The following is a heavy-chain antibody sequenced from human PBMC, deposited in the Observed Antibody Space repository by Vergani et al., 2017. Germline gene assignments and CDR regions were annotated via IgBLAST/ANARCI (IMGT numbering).Heavy chain of an antibody. CDR1: GYTFTNYW. J-gene: IGHJ1*01. CDR2: IYPGDSDI. Sequence: EVQLVQSGAEVKMSGASLTISCTVSGYTFTNYWIGWVRQLPGKGLEWMGIIYPGDSDIRYSPSFQGQVTISADKSISTAYLQWSSLKASDTAMDYCARHLEQQLGFQHWGQGTLVTVSS. CDR3: ARHLEQQLGFQH. V-gene: IGHV5-51*01. D-gene: IGHD3-3*01.